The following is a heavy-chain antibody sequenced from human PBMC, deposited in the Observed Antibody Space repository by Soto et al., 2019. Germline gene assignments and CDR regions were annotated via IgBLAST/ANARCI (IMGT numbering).Heavy chain of an antibody. CDR1: GGSFSGYY. CDR3: ARKIDNWFDP. CDR2: INHSGST. D-gene: IGHD3-22*01. J-gene: IGHJ5*02. Sequence: SSETLSLTCAVYGGSFSGYYWSWIRQPPGKGLEWIGEINHSGSTNYNPSLKSRVTISVDTSKNQFSLKLSSVTAADTAVYYCARKIDNWFDPWGQGTLVTVSS. V-gene: IGHV4-34*01.